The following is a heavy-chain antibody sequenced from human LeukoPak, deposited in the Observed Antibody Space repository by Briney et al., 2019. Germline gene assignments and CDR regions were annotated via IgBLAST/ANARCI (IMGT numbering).Heavy chain of an antibody. CDR2: IYTSGST. CDR3: AREERDGSVWYEGDN. CDR1: GGSISSYY. Sequence: SETLSLTCTVSGGSISSYYWSWIRQPAGDGLEWIGRIYTSGSTNYNASLKTRATMSVDTSKNQFSLKLSSVTAADTAVYYCAREERDGSVWYEGDNWGPESLLTVSS. V-gene: IGHV4-4*07. J-gene: IGHJ4*02. D-gene: IGHD6-19*01.